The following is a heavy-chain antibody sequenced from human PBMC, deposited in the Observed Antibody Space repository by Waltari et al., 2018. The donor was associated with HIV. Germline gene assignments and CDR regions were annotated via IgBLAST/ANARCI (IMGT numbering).Heavy chain of an antibody. D-gene: IGHD3-22*01. CDR1: GYTFTSYY. CDR2: INPGGGST. CDR3: AREFFDYYDSSGYPEDY. V-gene: IGHV1-46*01. J-gene: IGHJ4*02. Sequence: QVQLVQSGAEVKKPGASVKVSCKASGYTFTSYYMHWVRQAPGQGLEWMGIINPGGGSTMYEQKVQGRVTMTRDTSTSTVYMELSSLRSEDTAVYYCAREFFDYYDSSGYPEDYWGQGTLVTVSS.